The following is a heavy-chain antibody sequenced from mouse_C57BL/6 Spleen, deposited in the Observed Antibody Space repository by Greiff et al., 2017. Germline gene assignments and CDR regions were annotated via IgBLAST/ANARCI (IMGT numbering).Heavy chain of an antibody. CDR1: GFTFSSYG. Sequence: EVMLVESGGDLVKPGGSLKLSCAASGFTFSSYGMSWVRQTPDKRLEWVATISSGGSYTYYPDSVKGRFTISRDKAKTTLYLQMSSLNSEDTAVYYCARQGYYGSIDYWGQGTTLTVSS. D-gene: IGHD1-1*01. CDR2: ISSGGSYT. V-gene: IGHV5-6*01. CDR3: ARQGYYGSIDY. J-gene: IGHJ2*01.